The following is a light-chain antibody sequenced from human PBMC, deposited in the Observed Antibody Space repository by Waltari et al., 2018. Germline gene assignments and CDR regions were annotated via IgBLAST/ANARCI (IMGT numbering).Light chain of an antibody. V-gene: IGKV3-20*01. CDR3: QQYAGSPIT. J-gene: IGKJ4*01. CDR2: GAS. Sequence: EIVLTQSPGTLSLSPGERDTLSCRASQSVSHSNLAWYQQKGGQAPRLLIYGASSRATGIPDRFSGSGSVTDFTLTISRLEPEDFGVYYCQQYAGSPITFGGGTKVEI. CDR1: QSVSHSN.